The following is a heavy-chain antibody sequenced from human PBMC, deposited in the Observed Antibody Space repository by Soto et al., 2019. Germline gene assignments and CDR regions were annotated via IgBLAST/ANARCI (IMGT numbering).Heavy chain of an antibody. Sequence: GGSLRLSCVASGFTFSNYAMHWVRQAPGKGLEWVAVISYDGSNKYYVDSVKGRFAISRDNSKNMLYVEMNSLRAEDTDVYYCARDVWVGTTSDNVGDCWGQGTLVTVSS. CDR1: GFTFSNYA. CDR2: ISYDGSNK. V-gene: IGHV3-30*09. J-gene: IGHJ4*02. CDR3: ARDVWVGTTSDNVGDC. D-gene: IGHD1-26*01.